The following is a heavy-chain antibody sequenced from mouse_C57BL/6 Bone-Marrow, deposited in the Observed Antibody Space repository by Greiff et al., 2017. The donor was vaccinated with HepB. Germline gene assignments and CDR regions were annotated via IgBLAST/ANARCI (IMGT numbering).Heavy chain of an antibody. D-gene: IGHD2-4*01. J-gene: IGHJ1*03. Sequence: QVQLQQSGAELARPGASVKLSCKASGYTSTSYGISWVKQRTGQGLEWIGEIYPRSGNTYYNEKFKGKATLTADKSSSTAYMELRSLTSEDSAVYFCARRGDYDYDEYFDVWGTGTTVTVSS. CDR3: ARRGDYDYDEYFDV. CDR1: GYTSTSYG. V-gene: IGHV1-81*01. CDR2: IYPRSGNT.